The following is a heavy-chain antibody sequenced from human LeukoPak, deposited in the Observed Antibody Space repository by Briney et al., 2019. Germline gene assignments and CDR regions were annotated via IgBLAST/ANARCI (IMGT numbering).Heavy chain of an antibody. CDR2: IRYDGSNK. Sequence: GGSLRLSCAASGFTFSSYGMHWVRQAPGKGLEWVAFIRYDGSNKYYADSVKGRFTISRDNSKNTLYLQMNSLRAEDTAVYYCANLTPDSTTPTDFWGQGTLVTVSS. V-gene: IGHV3-30*02. CDR1: GFTFSSYG. D-gene: IGHD1-1*01. CDR3: ANLTPDSTTPTDF. J-gene: IGHJ4*02.